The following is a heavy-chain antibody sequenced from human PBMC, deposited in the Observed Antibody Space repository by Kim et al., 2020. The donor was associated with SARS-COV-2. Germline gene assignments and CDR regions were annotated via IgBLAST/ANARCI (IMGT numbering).Heavy chain of an antibody. D-gene: IGHD3-3*01. J-gene: IGHJ4*02. CDR2: IYYSGST. Sequence: SETLSLTCTVSGGSISSYYWSWIRQPPGKGLEWIGYIYYSGSTNYNPSLKSRVTISVDTSKNQFSLKLSSVTAADTAMYYCARGPLRFSFDYWGQGTLVTVSS. V-gene: IGHV4-59*01. CDR3: ARGPLRFSFDY. CDR1: GGSISSYY.